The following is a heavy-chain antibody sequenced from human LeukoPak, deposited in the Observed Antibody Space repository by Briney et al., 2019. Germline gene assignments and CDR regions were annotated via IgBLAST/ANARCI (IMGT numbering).Heavy chain of an antibody. Sequence: PSETLSLTCAVSGGSISSSNWWSWVRQPPGKGLEWIGEIYHSGSTNYNPSLRSRVTISLDTSKNQFSLKLSSVTAADTAMYYCAREKIGTGTILGKDYYYMDVWGKGTTVTVSS. V-gene: IGHV4-4*02. J-gene: IGHJ6*03. CDR1: GGSISSSNW. CDR3: AREKIGTGTILGKDYYYMDV. CDR2: IYHSGST. D-gene: IGHD1-1*01.